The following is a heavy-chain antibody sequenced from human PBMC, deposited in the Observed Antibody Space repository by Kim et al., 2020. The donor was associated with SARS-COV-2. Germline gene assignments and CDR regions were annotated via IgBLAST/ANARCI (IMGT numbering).Heavy chain of an antibody. CDR2: IDPSDSYT. CDR1: GYSFTSYW. CDR3: ARPDCSSTSCYSYYYYYGMDV. D-gene: IGHD2-2*01. V-gene: IGHV5-10-1*01. J-gene: IGHJ6*02. Sequence: GESLKISCKGSGYSFTSYWISWVRQMPGKGLEWMGRIDPSDSYTNYSPSFQGHVTISADKSISTAYLQWSSLKASDTAMYYCARPDCSSTSCYSYYYYYGMDVWGQGTTVTVSS.